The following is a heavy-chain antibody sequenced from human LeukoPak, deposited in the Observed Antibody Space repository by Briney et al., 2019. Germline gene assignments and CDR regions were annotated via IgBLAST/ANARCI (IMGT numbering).Heavy chain of an antibody. CDR2: IIPIFGIA. V-gene: IGHV1-69*04. CDR1: GFTFSSYA. D-gene: IGHD1-26*01. CDR3: ARGLEKRATSLIAGFDP. Sequence: GGSLRLSCAASGFTFSSYAISWVRQAPGQGLEWMGRIIPIFGIANYAQKFQGRVTITADKSTSTAYMELSSLRSEDTAVYYCARGLEKRATSLIAGFDPWGQGTLVTVSS. J-gene: IGHJ5*02.